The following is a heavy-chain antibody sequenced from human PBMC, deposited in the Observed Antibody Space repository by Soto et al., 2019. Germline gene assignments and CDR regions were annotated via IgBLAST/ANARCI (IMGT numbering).Heavy chain of an antibody. CDR3: AGGNRRWLQLWYFDL. CDR1: GGTFSNYP. J-gene: IGHJ2*01. D-gene: IGHD5-12*01. V-gene: IGHV1-69*12. Sequence: QVQLVQSGAEVKKPGSSVKVSCKASGGTFSNYPISWVRQAPGQGLEWMGVIIPIFGTVNYAQKFQGRVTTTADDPTSTGCMELSSRTFEDTAVYYVAGGNRRWLQLWYFDLWGRGTLVTVSS. CDR2: IIPIFGTV.